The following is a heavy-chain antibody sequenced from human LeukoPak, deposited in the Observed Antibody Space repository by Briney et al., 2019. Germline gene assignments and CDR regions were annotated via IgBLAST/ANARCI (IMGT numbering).Heavy chain of an antibody. D-gene: IGHD6-13*01. CDR1: GGSISSSSYY. CDR2: IYYSGST. J-gene: IGHJ4*02. Sequence: SETLSLTCTVSGGSISSSSYYWGWIRQPPGKGLEWIGSIYYSGSTYYNPSLKSRVTISVDTSKNQFSLELSSVTAADTAVYYCARYSSSWVDYWGQGTLVTVSS. V-gene: IGHV4-39*01. CDR3: ARYSSSWVDY.